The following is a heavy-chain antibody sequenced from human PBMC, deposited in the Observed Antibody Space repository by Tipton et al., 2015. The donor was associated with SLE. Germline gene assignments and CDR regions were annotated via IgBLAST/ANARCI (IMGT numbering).Heavy chain of an antibody. CDR3: ARHDSVLGHYYYGMDV. V-gene: IGHV4-39*01. CDR2: IFYNGNT. D-gene: IGHD2-21*01. CDR1: GGSVSSSNFY. Sequence: TLSLTCTVSGGSVSSSNFYWGWIRQPPGKGLEWIGSIFYNGNTYYNPSLKSRVTISVDTSKNQFSLNLSSVTAADTAVYYCARHDSVLGHYYYGMDVWGQGITVTVSS. J-gene: IGHJ6*02.